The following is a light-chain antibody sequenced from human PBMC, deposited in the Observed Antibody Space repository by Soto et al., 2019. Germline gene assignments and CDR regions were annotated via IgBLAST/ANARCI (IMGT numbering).Light chain of an antibody. Sequence: QSVLTQPRSVSGSPGQSVTISCPGTSSDVGGYNYVSWYQQHPGKAPKLMICDVSKRPSGVPDRFSGSKSGNTASLTISGLQADDEADYYCCSYAGRYIYVFGTGTKVTVL. V-gene: IGLV2-11*01. J-gene: IGLJ1*01. CDR3: CSYAGRYIYV. CDR1: SSDVGGYNY. CDR2: DVS.